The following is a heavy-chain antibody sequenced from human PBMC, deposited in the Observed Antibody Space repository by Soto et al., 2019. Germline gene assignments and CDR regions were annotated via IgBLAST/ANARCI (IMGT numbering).Heavy chain of an antibody. CDR3: ARDYYDSSGYYYYYGMDV. V-gene: IGHV1-2*02. CDR1: GYTFTGYY. J-gene: IGHJ6*02. CDR2: INPNSGGT. D-gene: IGHD3-22*01. Sequence: GASVKVSCKASGYTFTGYYMHWVRQAPGQGLEWMGWINPNSGGTNYAQKFQGRVTMTRDTSISTAYMELSRLRSDDTAVYYCARDYYDSSGYYYYYGMDVWGQGTTVTVSS.